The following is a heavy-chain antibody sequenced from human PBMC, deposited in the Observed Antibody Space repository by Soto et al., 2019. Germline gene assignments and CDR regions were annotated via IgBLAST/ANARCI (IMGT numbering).Heavy chain of an antibody. V-gene: IGHV1-69*13. Sequence: VASVKVSCKASGGTFSSYAISWVRQAPGQGLEWMGGTIPIFGTANYAQKFQGRVTITADESTSTAYMELSSLRSEDTAVYYCASHGDYYDSSGYYVYFDYWGQGTLVTVSS. J-gene: IGHJ4*02. CDR1: GGTFSSYA. D-gene: IGHD3-22*01. CDR2: TIPIFGTA. CDR3: ASHGDYYDSSGYYVYFDY.